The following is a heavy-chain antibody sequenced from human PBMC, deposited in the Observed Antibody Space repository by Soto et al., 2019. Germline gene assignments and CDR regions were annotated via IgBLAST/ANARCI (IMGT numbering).Heavy chain of an antibody. J-gene: IGHJ4*02. CDR3: ARGLPSSWRGYYFDY. CDR1: GGSISSYY. D-gene: IGHD6-13*01. Sequence: SETLSLTCTVSGGSISSYYWSWIRQPPGKGLEWIGYIYYSGSTNYNPSLKSRVTISVDTSKNQFSLKLSSVTAADTAVYYCARGLPSSWRGYYFDYWGQGTLVAVSS. V-gene: IGHV4-59*01. CDR2: IYYSGST.